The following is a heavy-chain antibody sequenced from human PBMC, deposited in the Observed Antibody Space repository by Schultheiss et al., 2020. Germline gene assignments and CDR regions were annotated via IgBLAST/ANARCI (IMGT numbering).Heavy chain of an antibody. CDR3: ARVGNHGGPPGY. CDR1: GFTFTSSA. CDR2: IVVGSGNT. Sequence: SVKVSCKASGFTFTSSAVQWVRQARGQRLEWIGWIVVGSGNTNYAQKFQERVTITRDMSTSTAYMELSSLRSEDTAVYYCARVGNHGGPPGYWGQGTLVTVSS. V-gene: IGHV1-58*01. D-gene: IGHD4-23*01. J-gene: IGHJ4*02.